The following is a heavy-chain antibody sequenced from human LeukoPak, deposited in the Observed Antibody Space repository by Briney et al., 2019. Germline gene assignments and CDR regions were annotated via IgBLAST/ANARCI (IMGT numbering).Heavy chain of an antibody. Sequence: PGGSLRLSCAVSGFTFSSYWMSWVRQAPGKGLEWVSAISGSGGSTYYADSVKGRFTISRDNSKNTLYLQMNSLRAEDTAVYYCARALVVVVVPAALNNWGQGTLVTVSS. J-gene: IGHJ4*02. CDR2: ISGSGGST. D-gene: IGHD2-2*01. V-gene: IGHV3-23*01. CDR1: GFTFSSYW. CDR3: ARALVVVVVPAALNN.